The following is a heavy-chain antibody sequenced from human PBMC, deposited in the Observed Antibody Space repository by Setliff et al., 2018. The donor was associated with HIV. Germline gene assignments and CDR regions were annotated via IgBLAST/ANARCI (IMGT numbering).Heavy chain of an antibody. Sequence: PGESLKISCKGSGYSFTSYWIAWVRQMPGKGLEWMGIIYPGDSDTRYSPSFQGQVTISADKSISTAYLQWSSLKALDTAMYYCARPVSSGWYGVDAFDIWGQGTMVTVSS. V-gene: IGHV5-51*01. CDR2: IYPGDSDT. CDR3: ARPVSSGWYGVDAFDI. J-gene: IGHJ3*02. D-gene: IGHD6-19*01. CDR1: GYSFTSYW.